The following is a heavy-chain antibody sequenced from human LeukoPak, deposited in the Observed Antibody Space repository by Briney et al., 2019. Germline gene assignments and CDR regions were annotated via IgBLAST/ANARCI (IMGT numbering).Heavy chain of an antibody. V-gene: IGHV3-53*01. CDR3: ARDRYCSGGSCYGDAFDL. Sequence: GGSLRLSCAASGFTVSSNYMSWVRQAPGKGLEWVSVIYSGGSTYYADSVKGRFTISRDNSKNTLYLQMNSLRAEDTAVYYCARDRYCSGGSCYGDAFDLWGQGTMVTVSS. D-gene: IGHD2-15*01. J-gene: IGHJ3*01. CDR1: GFTVSSNY. CDR2: IYSGGST.